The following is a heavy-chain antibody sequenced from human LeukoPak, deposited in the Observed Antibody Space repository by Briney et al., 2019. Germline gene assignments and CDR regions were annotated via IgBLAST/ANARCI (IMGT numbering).Heavy chain of an antibody. Sequence: PGGSLRLSCAASGFTFSDYYMSWIRQAPGKGLEWVSYISSSGSTIYYADSVKGRFTISRDNAKNSLYLQMNSLRAEDTAVYYCARDLSSRGYTYGTPAFTFDIWGQGTMVTVSS. CDR2: ISSSGSTI. D-gene: IGHD5-18*01. V-gene: IGHV3-11*04. CDR1: GFTFSDYY. CDR3: ARDLSSRGYTYGTPAFTFDI. J-gene: IGHJ3*02.